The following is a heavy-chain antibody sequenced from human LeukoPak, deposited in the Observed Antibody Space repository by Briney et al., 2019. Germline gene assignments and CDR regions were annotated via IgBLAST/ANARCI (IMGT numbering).Heavy chain of an antibody. J-gene: IGHJ6*03. CDR2: IIPIFGTA. CDR1: GGTFSSYA. V-gene: IGHV1-69*06. Sequence: SVRVSCTASGGTFSSYAISWVRQAPGQGLEWMGGIIPIFGTANYAQKFQGRVTITADKSTSTAYMELSSLRSEDTAVYYCARADIVVVPAAWGDYYYYMDVWGKGTTVTVSS. CDR3: ARADIVVVPAAWGDYYYYMDV. D-gene: IGHD2-2*01.